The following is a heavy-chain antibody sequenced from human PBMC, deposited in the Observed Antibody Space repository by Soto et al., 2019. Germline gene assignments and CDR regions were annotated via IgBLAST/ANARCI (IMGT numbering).Heavy chain of an antibody. D-gene: IGHD3-22*01. J-gene: IGHJ3*01. CDR3: AKDWWVVIVLSRAFDV. CDR1: GFTFGDSY. Sequence: GGSLRLSCAGSGFTFGDSYMSWIRQAPGKGLEWVSAISGSGGSTYYADSVKGRFTISRDNSKNTLYLQMNSLRAEDTAVYYCAKDWWVVIVLSRAFDVWGQGPMVTVSS. V-gene: IGHV3-23*01. CDR2: ISGSGGST.